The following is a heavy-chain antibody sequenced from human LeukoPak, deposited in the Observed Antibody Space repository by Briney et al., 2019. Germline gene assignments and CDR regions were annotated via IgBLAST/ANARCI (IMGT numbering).Heavy chain of an antibody. CDR1: GFTFSSYA. CDR3: AREPLGFGVVTLDY. CDR2: ISYDGSNK. V-gene: IGHV3-30-3*01. Sequence: PGRSLRLSCAASGFTFSSYAMHWVRQAPGKGLEWVAVISYDGSNKYYADSVKGRFTISRDNSKNTLYLQMNSLRAEDTAVYYYAREPLGFGVVTLDYWGQGTLVTVSS. D-gene: IGHD3-3*01. J-gene: IGHJ4*02.